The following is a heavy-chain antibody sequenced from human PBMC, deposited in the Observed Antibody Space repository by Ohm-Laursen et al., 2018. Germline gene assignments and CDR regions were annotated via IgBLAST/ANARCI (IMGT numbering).Heavy chain of an antibody. CDR1: GFTFSSYG. V-gene: IGHV3-23*01. CDR2: INGRDNRT. J-gene: IGHJ4*02. Sequence: GSLRLSCSASGFTFSSYGMSWVRQGPGKGLEWVSGINGRDNRTYYADSVKGRFTISRDNSKNTLYLQMNSLRAEDTALYYCAKRGWGSGSSPFDYWGQGTVVTVSS. D-gene: IGHD3-10*01. CDR3: AKRGWGSGSSPFDY.